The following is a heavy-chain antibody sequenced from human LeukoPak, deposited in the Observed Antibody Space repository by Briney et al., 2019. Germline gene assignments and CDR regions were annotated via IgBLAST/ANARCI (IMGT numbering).Heavy chain of an antibody. J-gene: IGHJ4*02. V-gene: IGHV3-74*01. D-gene: IGHD6-13*01. CDR3: AKDLDSSPDY. Sequence: PGGSLRLSCAASGFIFSNYWIHWVRQAPGKGLAWVSRVSGDGSTTIYADSVKGRFSISRDNAKNTAYLQMNSLRVEDAAVYYCAKDLDSSPDYWGQGTLVTVSS. CDR2: VSGDGSTT. CDR1: GFIFSNYW.